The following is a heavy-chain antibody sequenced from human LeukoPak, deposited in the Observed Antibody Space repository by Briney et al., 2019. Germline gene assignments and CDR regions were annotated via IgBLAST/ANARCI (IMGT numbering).Heavy chain of an antibody. CDR1: GFTFSSYG. CDR2: IWYDGSNK. CDR3: ARPYLGYCSGGSCYRPDYFDY. J-gene: IGHJ4*02. V-gene: IGHV3-33*01. Sequence: GRSLRLSCAASGFTFSSYGMHWVRQAPGKGLEWVAVIWYDGSNKYYADSVKGRFTISRDNSKNTLYLQMYSLSAEDTAVYYCARPYLGYCSGGSCYRPDYFDYWGQGTLVTVSS. D-gene: IGHD2-15*01.